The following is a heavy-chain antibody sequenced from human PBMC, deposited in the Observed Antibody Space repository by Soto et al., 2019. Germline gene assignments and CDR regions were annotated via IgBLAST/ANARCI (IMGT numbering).Heavy chain of an antibody. CDR1: GGSINSGGYY. V-gene: IGHV4-31*03. CDR2: IYYSGST. Sequence: PSETLSLTCTVSGGSINSGGYYWSWIRQHPGNGLEWIGYIYYSGSTYYNPSLKSRVTISVDTSKNQFSLKLSSVTAADTAVYYCARVGGINWFDPWGQGTLVTVSS. D-gene: IGHD3-16*01. CDR3: ARVGGINWFDP. J-gene: IGHJ5*02.